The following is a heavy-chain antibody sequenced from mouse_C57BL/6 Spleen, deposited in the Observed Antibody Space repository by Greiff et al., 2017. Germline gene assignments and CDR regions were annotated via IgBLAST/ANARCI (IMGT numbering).Heavy chain of an antibody. CDR1: GFSFNTYA. J-gene: IGHJ4*01. Sequence: EVMLVESGGGLVQPKGSLKLSCAASGFSFNTYAMNWVRQAPGKGLEWVARIRSKSNNYATYYADSVKDRFTISRDDSESMLYLQMNNLKTEDTAMYYCVRGAGREAMDYWGQGTSVTVSS. CDR2: IRSKSNNYAT. D-gene: IGHD3-3*01. V-gene: IGHV10-1*01. CDR3: VRGAGREAMDY.